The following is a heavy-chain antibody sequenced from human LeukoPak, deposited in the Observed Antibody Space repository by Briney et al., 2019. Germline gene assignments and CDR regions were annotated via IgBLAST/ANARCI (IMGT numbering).Heavy chain of an antibody. J-gene: IGHJ6*02. CDR1: GYSFTSYW. CDR2: IYPGDSDT. CDR3: ARLTRGYSYENRLVNYYYGMAV. Sequence: GESLKISCKGSGYSFTSYWIGWVRQMPGKGLEWMGIIYPGDSDTRYSPSFQGQVTISADKSISTAYLQWSSLKASDTAMYYCARLTRGYSYENRLVNYYYGMAVWGQGTTVTVSS. D-gene: IGHD5-18*01. V-gene: IGHV5-51*01.